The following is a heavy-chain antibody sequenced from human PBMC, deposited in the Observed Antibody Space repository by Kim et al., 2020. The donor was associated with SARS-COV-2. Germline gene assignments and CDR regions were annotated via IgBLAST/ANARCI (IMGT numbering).Heavy chain of an antibody. D-gene: IGHD6-6*01. J-gene: IGHJ6*02. CDR1: GGSISSGGYY. V-gene: IGHV4-31*03. CDR3: ARDSEYSSTPYYYYAMDI. Sequence: SETLSLTCIVSGGSISSGGYYWIWIRPHPGEDLVWIGYIYYSGSTYYSPSLKSRVSISVDTYQNQFSLELSSVTAADTAVYYCARDSEYSSTPYYYYAMDIWGQGITVTVSS. CDR2: IYYSGST.